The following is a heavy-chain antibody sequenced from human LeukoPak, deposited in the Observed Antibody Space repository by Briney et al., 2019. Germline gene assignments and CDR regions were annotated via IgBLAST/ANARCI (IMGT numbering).Heavy chain of an antibody. Sequence: ASVKVSCKASGYTLTDYYMHWVRQAPGQGLEWMGWINPNSGGTNYAQKFQGRVTVTRDTSISTAFMDLSSLRSDDTAVFYCARGPPRGTAAGPDFWGQGTLVTVSS. CDR1: GYTLTDYY. CDR3: ARGPPRGTAAGPDF. CDR2: INPNSGGT. V-gene: IGHV1-2*02. D-gene: IGHD6-13*01. J-gene: IGHJ4*02.